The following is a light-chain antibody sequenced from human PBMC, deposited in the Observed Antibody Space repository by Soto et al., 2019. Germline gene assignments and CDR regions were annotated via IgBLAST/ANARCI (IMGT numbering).Light chain of an antibody. V-gene: IGKV3-20*01. Sequence: EIVLTQSPGTLSLSSGERATLSCRASQSVRSNYLAWYQQKLGQAPRLLIYGASSRATGIPARFGGSGSGTDFTLTISRLEPEDFAVYYCQQYASSPLTFGGGTKVEIK. CDR3: QQYASSPLT. CDR1: QSVRSNY. J-gene: IGKJ4*01. CDR2: GAS.